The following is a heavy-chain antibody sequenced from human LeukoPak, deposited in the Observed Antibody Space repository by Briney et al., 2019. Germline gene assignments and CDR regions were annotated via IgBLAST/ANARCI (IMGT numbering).Heavy chain of an antibody. D-gene: IGHD3-3*01. CDR1: GFTFSSYV. CDR3: ARDGPLITIFGYFDY. J-gene: IGHJ4*02. V-gene: IGHV3-30*04. Sequence: GRSLRLSCAASGFTFSSYVMHWVRQAPGKGLEWVAVISYDGSNKYYADSVKGRFTISRDNSKNTLYLRMNSLRAEDTALYYCARDGPLITIFGYFDYWGQGTLVSVSS. CDR2: ISYDGSNK.